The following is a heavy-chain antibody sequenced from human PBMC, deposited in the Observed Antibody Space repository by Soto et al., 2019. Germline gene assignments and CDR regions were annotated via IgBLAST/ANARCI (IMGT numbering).Heavy chain of an antibody. CDR1: GFTFNNYA. J-gene: IGHJ4*02. V-gene: IGHV3-23*01. Sequence: EDQLLESGGGSAQPGGCLRLSCVASGFTFNNYAMTWVRQAPGKGLEWVSSISDSATTTYYADSVKGRFTISRDNSKNTLHLQMNSLRAEDTAVYFCARGYVGSWSHFDSWGQGTLVTVSS. CDR3: ARGYVGSWSHFDS. CDR2: ISDSATTT. D-gene: IGHD2-15*01.